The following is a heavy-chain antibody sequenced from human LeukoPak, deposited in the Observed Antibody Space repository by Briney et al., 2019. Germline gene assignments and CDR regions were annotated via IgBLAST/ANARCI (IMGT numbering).Heavy chain of an antibody. Sequence: GGSLRLSCAASGFTFSSYWMSWVRQAPGKGLEWVANIKQDGSEKYYVDSVKGRFTISRDNAKNSLYLQMNSLRAEDTAVYYCARRAPGYCITTSCPDTYYYYYYMDVWGKGTTVTVSS. V-gene: IGHV3-7*01. CDR3: ARRAPGYCITTSCPDTYYYYYYMDV. CDR2: IKQDGSEK. J-gene: IGHJ6*03. CDR1: GFTFSSYW. D-gene: IGHD2-2*01.